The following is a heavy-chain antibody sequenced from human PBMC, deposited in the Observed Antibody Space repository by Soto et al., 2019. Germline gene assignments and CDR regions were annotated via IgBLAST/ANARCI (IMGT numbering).Heavy chain of an antibody. CDR1: GGSISSGGYS. CDR3: ARVKDPSGWHLADYYFDH. J-gene: IGHJ4*02. V-gene: IGHV4-30-2*01. Sequence: PSETLCLTCAVSGGSISSGGYSWSWIRQPPGKGLEWIGYIYHSGSTYYNPSLKSRVTISVDRSKNQFSLKLSSVTAADTAVYYCARVKDPSGWHLADYYFDHWGPGTLVTVSS. CDR2: IYHSGST. D-gene: IGHD6-19*01.